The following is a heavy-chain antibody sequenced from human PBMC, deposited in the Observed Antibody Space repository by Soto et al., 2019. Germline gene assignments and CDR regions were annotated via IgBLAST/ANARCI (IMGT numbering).Heavy chain of an antibody. V-gene: IGHV3-13*01. CDR2: IGTAGDT. D-gene: IGHD2-15*01. CDR3: AKDYCSGGSCYHDY. Sequence: PGGSLRLSCAASGFTFSSYDMHWVRQATGKGLEWVSAIGTAGDTYYPGSVKGRFTISRENAKNSLYLQMNSLRAEDTAVYYCAKDYCSGGSCYHDYSGRGLRVTVSS. J-gene: IGHJ4*02. CDR1: GFTFSSYD.